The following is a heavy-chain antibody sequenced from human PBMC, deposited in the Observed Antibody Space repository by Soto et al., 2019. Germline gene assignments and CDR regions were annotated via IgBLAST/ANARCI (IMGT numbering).Heavy chain of an antibody. CDR3: ARTKRRVVVVVAATLPLYYYYGMDV. Sequence: GGSLRLSCAASGFTFSSYAMHWVRQAPGKGLEWVAVISYDGSNKYYADSVKGRFTISRDNSKNTLYLQMNSLRAEDTAVYYCARTKRRVVVVVAATLPLYYYYGMDVWGQGTTVTVSS. V-gene: IGHV3-30-3*01. CDR1: GFTFSSYA. CDR2: ISYDGSNK. D-gene: IGHD2-15*01. J-gene: IGHJ6*02.